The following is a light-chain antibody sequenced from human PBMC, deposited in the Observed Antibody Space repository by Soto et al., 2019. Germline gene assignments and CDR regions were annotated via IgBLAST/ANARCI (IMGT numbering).Light chain of an antibody. J-gene: IGKJ1*01. CDR1: QSISSW. CDR3: QQYNSYSGT. CDR2: VAS. V-gene: IGKV1-5*01. Sequence: DIQMTQSPSTLSASVGDRVTITCRASQSISSWLAWYQQKPVKAPKLLIYVASSLESGVPSRFSGSGSGTEFNLTISSLQPDDFATYCCQQYNSYSGTFGHGTKVEIK.